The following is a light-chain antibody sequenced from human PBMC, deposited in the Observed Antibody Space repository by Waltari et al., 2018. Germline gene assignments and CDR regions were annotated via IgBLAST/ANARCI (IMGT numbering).Light chain of an antibody. J-gene: IGLJ3*02. CDR1: TSNIGSNG. CDR3: ATWDDNLKGL. CDR2: NNN. V-gene: IGLV1-44*01. Sequence: QYLLTQPASASGNRGQRVTITCSGSTSNIGSNGVNWYQEVPGTAPKPLNYNNNHRPSGVPDRFSGSKSGTSASLAISGLQSDDEADYYCATWDDNLKGLFGGGTKLTVL.